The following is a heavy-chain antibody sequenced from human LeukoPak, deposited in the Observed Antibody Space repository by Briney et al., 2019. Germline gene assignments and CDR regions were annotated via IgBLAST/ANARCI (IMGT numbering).Heavy chain of an antibody. Sequence: GGSLRLSCAASGFSVGSNYMNWVRQAPGKGLEWFSILYSGDSTYYADSVKGRFIVSRDNSKNTLFLQMNALRVEDTAVYYCARVGDHYHWYLDVWGRGTLVTVSS. D-gene: IGHD3-10*01. J-gene: IGHJ2*01. CDR1: GFSVGSNY. CDR2: LYSGDST. V-gene: IGHV3-53*01. CDR3: ARVGDHYHWYLDV.